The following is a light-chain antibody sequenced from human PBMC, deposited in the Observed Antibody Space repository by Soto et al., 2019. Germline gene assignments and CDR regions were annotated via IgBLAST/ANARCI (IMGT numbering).Light chain of an antibody. Sequence: DIVMTQSPATLSVSPGERATLSCRASQSVSSNLAWYQQKPGQAPRLLIYGASTRATGIPARFSGSGSGTELTLTISSLQSEDFAVYYCQQYKNWPGTFGQGTKVEIK. J-gene: IGKJ1*01. CDR1: QSVSSN. CDR2: GAS. V-gene: IGKV3-15*01. CDR3: QQYKNWPGT.